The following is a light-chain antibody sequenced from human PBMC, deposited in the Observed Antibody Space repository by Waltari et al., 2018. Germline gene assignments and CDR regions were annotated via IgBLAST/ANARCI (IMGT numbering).Light chain of an antibody. CDR1: SLRTSY. Sequence: SSELTQDPAVSVALGQTVRITFQGDSLRTSYASWYQLKPGQPPVLVIYGKDKRPSGIPDRISGYSSGATSSLTITGAQAEDEADYYCSSRNGRANQVVFAGGTKVTVL. CDR2: GKD. V-gene: IGLV3-19*01. J-gene: IGLJ3*02. CDR3: SSRNGRANQVV.